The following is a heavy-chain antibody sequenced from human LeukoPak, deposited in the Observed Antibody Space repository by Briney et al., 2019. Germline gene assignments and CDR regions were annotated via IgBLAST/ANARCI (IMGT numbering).Heavy chain of an antibody. CDR2: ISGSGGST. V-gene: IGHV3-23*01. CDR3: AKDRGIAAAGTRFDP. J-gene: IGHJ5*02. Sequence: PGGSLRLSCAASGLTFSSYAMSWVRQAPGKGLEWVSAISGSGGSTYYADSVKGRFTISRDNSKNTLYLQMNSLRAEDTAVYYCAKDRGIAAAGTRFDPWGQGTLVTVSS. CDR1: GLTFSSYA. D-gene: IGHD6-13*01.